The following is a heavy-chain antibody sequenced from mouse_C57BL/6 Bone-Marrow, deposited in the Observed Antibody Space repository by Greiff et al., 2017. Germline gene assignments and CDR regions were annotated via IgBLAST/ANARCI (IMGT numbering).Heavy chain of an antibody. D-gene: IGHD2-1*01. J-gene: IGHJ2*01. CDR3: ASYYYRNFAY. Sequence: VHLVESGAELARPGASVKLSCKASGYTFTSSGISWVKQRPGQGLEWIGEIYPRSGNTYYNEKFKGKATLTADKSSSTAYMELRSLTSEVSAVYFCASYYYRNFAYWGQGTTLTVSA. V-gene: IGHV1-81*01. CDR1: GYTFTSSG. CDR2: IYPRSGNT.